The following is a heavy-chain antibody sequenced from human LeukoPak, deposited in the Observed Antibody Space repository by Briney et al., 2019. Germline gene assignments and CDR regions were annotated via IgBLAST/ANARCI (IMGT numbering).Heavy chain of an antibody. D-gene: IGHD2/OR15-2a*01. CDR3: AREPRTFYSGLYYFDY. CDR2: IWYGGSNK. V-gene: IGHV3-33*01. CDR1: GFTFSSYG. J-gene: IGHJ4*02. Sequence: PGRSLRLSCAASGFTFSSYGMHSVRQAPGKGLEWVAVIWYGGSNKYYADSVKGRFTISRDNSKNTLYLQMNSLRAEDTAVYYCAREPRTFYSGLYYFDYWGQGTLVTVSS.